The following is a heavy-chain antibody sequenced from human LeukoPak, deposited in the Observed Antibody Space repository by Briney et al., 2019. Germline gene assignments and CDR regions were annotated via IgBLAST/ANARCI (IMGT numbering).Heavy chain of an antibody. CDR2: INPYSGGT. Sequence: ASVKVSCKASGYTFTGYYMHWVRQAPGQGLEWMGQINPYSGGTDYAQKFQGRVTITRDTSASTAYMELSSLRSEDTAVYYCARETRGFRNWFDPWGQGTLVTVSS. V-gene: IGHV1-2*06. J-gene: IGHJ5*02. CDR1: GYTFTGYY. CDR3: ARETRGFRNWFDP.